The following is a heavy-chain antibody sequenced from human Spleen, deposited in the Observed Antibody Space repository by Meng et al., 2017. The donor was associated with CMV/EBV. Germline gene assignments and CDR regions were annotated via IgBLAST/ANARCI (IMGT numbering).Heavy chain of an antibody. Sequence: GGSLRLSCAASGFTFNYYWMHWVRQAPGKGLEWVSSISSSSSYIYYADSVKGRFTISRDNAKNSLYLQMNSLRAEDTAVYYCARDPPAMAPYFDYWGQGTLVTVSS. CDR3: ARDPPAMAPYFDY. J-gene: IGHJ4*02. CDR2: ISSSSSYI. D-gene: IGHD5-18*01. V-gene: IGHV3-21*01. CDR1: GFTFNYYW.